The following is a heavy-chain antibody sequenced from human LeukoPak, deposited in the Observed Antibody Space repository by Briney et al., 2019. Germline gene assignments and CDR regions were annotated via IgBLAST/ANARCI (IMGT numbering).Heavy chain of an antibody. CDR2: MNPNNGNT. J-gene: IGHJ6*03. V-gene: IGHV1-8*02. CDR3: ARLHWESGGIYFYYYMDV. Sequence: ASVKVSCKASGYTFTSYDINWVRQAPGQGLEWMASMNPNNGNTAYARKFQGRVTMTRETSIGTAYLELSALRSEDTAVYYCARLHWESGGIYFYYYMDVWGKGTTVTVSS. CDR1: GYTFTSYD. D-gene: IGHD3-16*01.